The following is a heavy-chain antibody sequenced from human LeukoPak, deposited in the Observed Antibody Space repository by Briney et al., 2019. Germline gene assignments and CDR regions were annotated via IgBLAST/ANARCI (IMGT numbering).Heavy chain of an antibody. CDR3: ARARYYYDSSGYYSDRYYFDY. CDR1: GYTFTSYA. D-gene: IGHD3-22*01. V-gene: IGHV1-3*01. J-gene: IGHJ4*02. CDR2: INAGNGNT. Sequence: ASVKVSCKASGYTFTSYAMHWVRQAPGQRLEWMGWINAGNGNTKYSQKFQGRVTITRDTSASTAYMELSSLRSEDTAVYYCARARYYYDSSGYYSDRYYFDYWGQGTLVTVSS.